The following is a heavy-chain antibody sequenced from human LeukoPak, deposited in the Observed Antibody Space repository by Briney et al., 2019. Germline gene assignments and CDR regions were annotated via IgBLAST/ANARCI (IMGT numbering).Heavy chain of an antibody. D-gene: IGHD2-21*01. CDR2: ISYDGSNK. CDR3: AKGATLREGESPFDY. J-gene: IGHJ4*02. V-gene: IGHV3-30*18. CDR1: GFTFSSYG. Sequence: GGSLRLSCAASGFTFSSYGMHWVRQAPGKGLEWVAVISYDGSNKYYADSVKGRFTISRDNSKNTLYLQMNSLRAEDTAVYYCAKGATLREGESPFDYWGQGTLVTVSS.